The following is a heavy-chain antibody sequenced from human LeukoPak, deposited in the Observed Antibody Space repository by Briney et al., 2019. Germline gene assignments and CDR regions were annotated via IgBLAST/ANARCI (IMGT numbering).Heavy chain of an antibody. CDR3: ARGRSAYYYDSSGYVL. D-gene: IGHD3-22*01. Sequence: GASVKVSCKASGYTFTSYDINWVRQATGQGLEWMGWINPNSGNTDYAQKFQGRVTMTRNTSISTAYMELSSLRSEDTAVYYCARGRSAYYYDSSGYVLWGQGTLVTVSS. CDR1: GYTFTSYD. V-gene: IGHV1-8*01. CDR2: INPNSGNT. J-gene: IGHJ4*02.